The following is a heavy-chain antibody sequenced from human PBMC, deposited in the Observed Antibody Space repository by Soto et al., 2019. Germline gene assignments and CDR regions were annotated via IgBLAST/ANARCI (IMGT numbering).Heavy chain of an antibody. V-gene: IGHV4-30-4*08. CDR2: IDLTGRT. CDR3: ARFSSLDKDYVVDV. J-gene: IGHJ6*02. D-gene: IGHD6-19*01. Sequence: QVQLQESGPGLVTPSQTLSLTCTVSGGSISSGDCYWSWIRQPPGKGLEWIGYIDLTGRTYYNPSLTRRIAVSVDTPKNQFSLPMSSVTAADTAVYLCARFSSLDKDYVVDVWGQGTMVTVSS. CDR1: GGSISSGDCY.